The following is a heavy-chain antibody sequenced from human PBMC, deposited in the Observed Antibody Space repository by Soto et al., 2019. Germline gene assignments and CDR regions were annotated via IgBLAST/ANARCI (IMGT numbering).Heavy chain of an antibody. Sequence: GASVKVSCKASGYTFTSYYMHWVRQAPGQGLEWMGIINPSGGSTSYAHKFQGRVTMTRDTSTSTVYMELSNLRSEDTAVYYCARERYDYVWGSPSYGMDVGGQGTRVTVSS. CDR1: GYTFTSYY. D-gene: IGHD3-16*01. CDR2: INPSGGST. J-gene: IGHJ6*02. CDR3: ARERYDYVWGSPSYGMDV. V-gene: IGHV1-46*03.